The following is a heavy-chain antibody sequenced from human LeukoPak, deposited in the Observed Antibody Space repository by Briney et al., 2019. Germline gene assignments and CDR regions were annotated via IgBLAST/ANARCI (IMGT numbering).Heavy chain of an antibody. V-gene: IGHV3-21*01. Sequence: GGSLRLSCAASGFTFSSYSMNWVRQAPGKGLEWVSSISSSSSYVYYADSVKGRFTISRDNAKNSLYLQMNSLRAEDTAVYYCARDWGSRGKFDIWGQGTMVTVSS. CDR3: ARDWGSRGKFDI. J-gene: IGHJ3*02. D-gene: IGHD3-16*01. CDR1: GFTFSSYS. CDR2: ISSSSSYV.